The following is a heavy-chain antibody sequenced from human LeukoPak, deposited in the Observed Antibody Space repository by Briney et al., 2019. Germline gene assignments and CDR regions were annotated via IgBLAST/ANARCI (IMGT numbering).Heavy chain of an antibody. J-gene: IGHJ4*02. CDR1: GYTFTGYY. V-gene: IGHV1-2*02. CDR2: INPNSGGT. Sequence: GASVKVSCKASGYTFTGYYTHWVRQAPGQGLEWMGWINPNSGGTNYAQKFQGRVTMTRDTSISTAYMELSRLRSDDTAVYYCAANVDTAMVINYFDYWGQGTLVTVSS. CDR3: AANVDTAMVINYFDY. D-gene: IGHD5-18*01.